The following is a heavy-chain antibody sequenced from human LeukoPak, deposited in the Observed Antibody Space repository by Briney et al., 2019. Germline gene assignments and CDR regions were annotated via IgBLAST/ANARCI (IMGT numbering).Heavy chain of an antibody. CDR2: IYYSGST. D-gene: IGHD3-22*01. J-gene: IGHJ4*02. V-gene: IGHV4-30-4*01. Sequence: SQTLSLTCTVSGGSISSGDYYWSWIRQPPGQGLEWIGYIYYSGSTYYNPSLKSRVTISVDTSKSQFSLKLSSVTAADTAVYYCARARYYDSSGYYPFDYWGQGTLVTVSS. CDR1: GGSISSGDYY. CDR3: ARARYYDSSGYYPFDY.